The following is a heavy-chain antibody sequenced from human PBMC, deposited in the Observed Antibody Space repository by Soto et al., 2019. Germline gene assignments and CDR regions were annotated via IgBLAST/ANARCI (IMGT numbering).Heavy chain of an antibody. CDR2: ISGSGGST. V-gene: IGHV3-23*01. D-gene: IGHD6-6*01. Sequence: EVQLLESGGGLVQPGGSLRLSCAASGFTFSSYAMSWVRQAPGKGLEWVSAISGSGGSTYYAAFAKGRFTISKENSKNTLYLQMNSRNAEDTAVYYCAKSGDIAARPYYYYYYGMDVWGQGTTVTVSS. CDR3: AKSGDIAARPYYYYYYGMDV. J-gene: IGHJ6*02. CDR1: GFTFSSYA.